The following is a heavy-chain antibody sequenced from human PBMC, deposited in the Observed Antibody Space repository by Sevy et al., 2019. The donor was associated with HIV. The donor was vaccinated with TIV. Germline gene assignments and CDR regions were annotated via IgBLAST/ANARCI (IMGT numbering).Heavy chain of an antibody. V-gene: IGHV3-30-3*01. CDR2: ISYDGSNK. J-gene: IGHJ4*02. Sequence: GGSLTLSCAASGFTFSSYALHWVRQAPGKGLEWVAVISYDGSNKCYADSVKGRFTISRDNSKNTLDLQMSSLRAEDTAVYYCARDSVGYGAGGSCYPPDYWGQGTLVTVSS. CDR3: ARDSVGYGAGGSCYPPDY. CDR1: GFTFSSYA. D-gene: IGHD2-15*01.